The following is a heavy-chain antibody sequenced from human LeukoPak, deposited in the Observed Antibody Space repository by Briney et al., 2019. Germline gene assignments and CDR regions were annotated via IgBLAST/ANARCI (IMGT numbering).Heavy chain of an antibody. V-gene: IGHV3-53*01. J-gene: IGHJ3*02. CDR1: GFTFSNTY. D-gene: IGHD2/OR15-2a*01. Sequence: PGGSLRLSCAASGFTFSNTYMSWVRQAPGKGLEWVSLIYPSGNIYYADSVKGRFTISRDNSKNTLYLQVNSLRAEDTAMYYCARNILFAFDIWGQGTMATVSS. CDR3: ARNILFAFDI. CDR2: IYPSGNI.